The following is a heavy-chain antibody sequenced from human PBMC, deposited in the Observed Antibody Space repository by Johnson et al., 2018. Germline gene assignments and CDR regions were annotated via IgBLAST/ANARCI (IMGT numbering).Heavy chain of an antibody. CDR3: ARGVGISYGQYYYYYYMDV. D-gene: IGHD5-18*01. V-gene: IGHV4-59*01. Sequence: QVQLQESGPGLVKPTETLSLTCTVSGGSLSSYYWSWIRQPPGKGLEWIGYIYYSGSTNYNPSLKSRVTISVDTSKNQFSLKLSSVTAADTAGYYCARGVGISYGQYYYYYYMDVWGKGTTVTVSS. J-gene: IGHJ6*03. CDR2: IYYSGST. CDR1: GGSLSSYY.